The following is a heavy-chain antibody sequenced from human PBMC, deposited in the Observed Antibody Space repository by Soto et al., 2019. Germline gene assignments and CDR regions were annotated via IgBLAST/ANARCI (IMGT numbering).Heavy chain of an antibody. CDR3: ARGMLATMTDF. V-gene: IGHV1-8*01. D-gene: IGHD5-12*01. CDR1: GYTFTDYD. CDR2: MNPNTGNT. J-gene: IGHJ4*02. Sequence: SVKVSCKASGYTFTDYDINWVRQATGQGLEWMGWMNPNTGNTRYAQKFQGRLIMTRDTSISTAYMELSSLRSDDTAVYYCARGMLATMTDFWGQGTLVTVAS.